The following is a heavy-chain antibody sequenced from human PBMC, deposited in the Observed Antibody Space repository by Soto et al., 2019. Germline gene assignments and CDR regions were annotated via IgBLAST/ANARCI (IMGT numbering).Heavy chain of an antibody. J-gene: IGHJ4*02. CDR3: ARQKEVYFDY. CDR2: IYYSGST. V-gene: IGHV4-59*08. CDR1: GGSISSYY. Sequence: PSETLSLTCTVSGGSISSYYWSWIRQPPGKGLEWIGYIYYSGSTNYNPSLKSRVTISVDTSKNQFSLKLSSVTAADTAVYYCARQKEVYFDYWGQGTLVTVSS.